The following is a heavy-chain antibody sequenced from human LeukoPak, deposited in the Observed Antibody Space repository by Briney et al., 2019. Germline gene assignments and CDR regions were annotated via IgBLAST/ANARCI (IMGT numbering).Heavy chain of an antibody. V-gene: IGHV1-69*01. CDR2: GTA. CDR3: ARDHGAYYYDNSGRTDAFDI. J-gene: IGHJ3*02. D-gene: IGHD3-22*01. Sequence: GTANYAQKFQGRVTITADESTSTVYMELNSQRSEDTAVYYCARDHGAYYYDNSGRTDAFDIWGQGTMVTVSS.